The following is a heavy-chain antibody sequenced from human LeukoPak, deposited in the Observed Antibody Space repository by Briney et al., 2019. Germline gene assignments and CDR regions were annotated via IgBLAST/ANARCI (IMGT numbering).Heavy chain of an antibody. CDR1: GFTYNTYW. Sequence: GGSLRLSCVASGFTYNTYWMSWIRQAPGKGLEWVANTKEDENEKHYGDSVKGRFIISRDKAKNSLYLQINNLGAEDSALYYWTRVPPDDSWRRVYCGGRTLLTVSPQSASAPTLTYF. CDR2: TKEDENEK. V-gene: IGHV3-7*01. J-gene: IGHJ1*01. D-gene: IGHD2-8*02. CDR3: TRVPPDDSWRRVYCGGRTLLTVSPQSASAPTLTYF.